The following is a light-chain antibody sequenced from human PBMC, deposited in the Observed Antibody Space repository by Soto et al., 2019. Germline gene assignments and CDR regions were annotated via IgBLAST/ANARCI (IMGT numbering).Light chain of an antibody. CDR2: AAS. CDR1: QSISSY. V-gene: IGKV1-39*01. Sequence: DIQMTQSPSSLSASVGDRVTITCRASQSISSYLNWYQQKPGKAPKLLIYAASSLQSGVPSRFSGSGSGTDFTLTISSLQPEYFATYYCQHRYITPCTVGLGTKV. J-gene: IGKJ1*01. CDR3: QHRYITPCT.